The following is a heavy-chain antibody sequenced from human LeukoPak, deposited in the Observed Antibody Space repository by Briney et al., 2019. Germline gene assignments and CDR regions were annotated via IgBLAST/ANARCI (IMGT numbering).Heavy chain of an antibody. CDR2: ISGSGSFT. CDR1: GFTFESSP. D-gene: IGHD3-3*01. V-gene: IGHV3-21*01. CDR3: ARGGDFGVVTDY. Sequence: PGGSLRLSCAASGFTFESSPMTWFRQAPGKGLEWVSLISGSGSFTLYSDSVRGRFTISRDNAKNSLFLQLNNLRLDDTGVYYCARGGDFGVVTDYWAQGNVVTVSS. J-gene: IGHJ4*01.